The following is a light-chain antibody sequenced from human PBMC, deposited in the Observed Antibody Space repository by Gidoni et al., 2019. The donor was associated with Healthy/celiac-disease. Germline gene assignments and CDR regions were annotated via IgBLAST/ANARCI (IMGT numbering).Light chain of an antibody. Sequence: DIQMTQSPSSLSASVGDRVTITCRASQSISSYLNWYQQKPRFSGSGSGTDFTLTISSLQPEDFATYYCQQSYSTQYTFGQGTKLEIK. CDR1: QSISSY. CDR3: QQSYSTQYT. J-gene: IGKJ2*01. V-gene: IGKV1-39*01.